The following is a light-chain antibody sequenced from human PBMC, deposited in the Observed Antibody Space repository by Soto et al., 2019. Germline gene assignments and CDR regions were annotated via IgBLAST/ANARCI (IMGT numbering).Light chain of an antibody. V-gene: IGKV1-5*03. J-gene: IGKJ1*01. CDR1: QSISSW. Sequence: DIHITQSPSTLSASVGDRVTITCRASQSISSWLAWYQQKPGKAPKRLIYKASSLESGVPSRFSGSGSGTEFTLTISSLQPDDFATYYCQQYSSYWTFGQGTKVDIK. CDR2: KAS. CDR3: QQYSSYWT.